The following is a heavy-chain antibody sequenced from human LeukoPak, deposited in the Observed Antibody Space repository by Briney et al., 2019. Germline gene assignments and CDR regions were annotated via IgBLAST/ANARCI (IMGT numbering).Heavy chain of an antibody. J-gene: IGHJ4*02. CDR2: ISGSGGST. D-gene: IGHD3-22*01. CDR1: GFTFSSYA. Sequence: GGSLRLFCAASGFTFSSYAMSWVRQAPGKGLEWVSAISGSGGSTYYAESVKGRFTISRDNSKNTLFLQVKSLRAEDTAVYYCAKALFDSSGYYYAYWGQGTLVTVSS. V-gene: IGHV3-23*01. CDR3: AKALFDSSGYYYAY.